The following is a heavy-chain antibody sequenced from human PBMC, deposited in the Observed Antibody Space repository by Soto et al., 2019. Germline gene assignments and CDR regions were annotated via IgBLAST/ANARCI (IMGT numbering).Heavy chain of an antibody. Sequence: QVQLVQSGAEVKKPGASVKVSCKASGYTFTGYYMHWVRQAPGQGLEWMGWINPNSGGTNYAQKFQGRVTMTRDTSISTAYMELSRLRSDDTAVYYCARELYIVGATRGRYYYYGMDVWGQGTTVTVSS. J-gene: IGHJ6*02. D-gene: IGHD1-26*01. CDR1: GYTFTGYY. CDR2: INPNSGGT. V-gene: IGHV1-2*02. CDR3: ARELYIVGATRGRYYYYGMDV.